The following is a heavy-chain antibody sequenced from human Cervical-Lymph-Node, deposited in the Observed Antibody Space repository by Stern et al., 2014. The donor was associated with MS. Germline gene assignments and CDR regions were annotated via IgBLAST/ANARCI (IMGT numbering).Heavy chain of an antibody. V-gene: IGHV3-9*01. CDR3: ARDVGRTWYTWFNP. Sequence: QLVESGGGLVRPGRSLSLSCTAPGFDFDRYAMPWFPHAPGKGLQRASGISWNSDTIGYAAAVKGRFTISRDNAKNSLYLQMNSLRPEDTAFYYCARDVGRTWYTWFNPWGQGTLVTVSS. CDR2: ISWNSDTI. CDR1: GFDFDRYA. J-gene: IGHJ5*02. D-gene: IGHD1-14*01.